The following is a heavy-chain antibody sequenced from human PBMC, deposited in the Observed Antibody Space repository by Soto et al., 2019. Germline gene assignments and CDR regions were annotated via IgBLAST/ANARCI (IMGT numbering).Heavy chain of an antibody. CDR3: ARDPNDSSAYYHHFYYGMDV. D-gene: IGHD3-22*01. CDR2: INAGNGNT. V-gene: IGHV1-3*01. J-gene: IGHJ6*02. CDR1: GYTFTSYG. Sequence: QIQLMQSGAEVKKPGASVKVSCKASGYTFTSYGIHWVRQAPGQRLEWTGWINAGNGNTKYSDKFQGRVTITRDTFASTAYLELSSLRSEDTAVYYCARDPNDSSAYYHHFYYGMDVWGQGTTVTVSS.